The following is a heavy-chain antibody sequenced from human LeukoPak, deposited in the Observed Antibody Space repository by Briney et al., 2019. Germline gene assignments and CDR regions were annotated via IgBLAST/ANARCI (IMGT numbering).Heavy chain of an antibody. J-gene: IGHJ6*03. CDR2: ISSSGSTI. D-gene: IGHD6-19*01. V-gene: IGHV3-48*03. Sequence: GGSLRLSCAASGFTFSSYEMNWLRQARGKGLEWVSYISSSGSTISYAASVKDRFTISRDNAKNSLDLQMNSRRAEDTAVYYCASVDSYVAGLYYYYYMDVWGKGTTVTISS. CDR3: ASVDSYVAGLYYYYYMDV. CDR1: GFTFSSYE.